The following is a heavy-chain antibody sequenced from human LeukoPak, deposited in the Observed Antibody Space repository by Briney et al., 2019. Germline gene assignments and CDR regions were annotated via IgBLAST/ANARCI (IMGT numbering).Heavy chain of an antibody. D-gene: IGHD3-10*01. CDR3: AREGSSPTTKHYYGSGSYGFDP. Sequence: PSETLSLTCAVSGGSISSSNWWSWLRPPPGKGLEWIGEIYHSGSTNYNPSLKSRVTISVDKSKNQFSLKLSSVTAADTAVYYCAREGSSPTTKHYYGSGSYGFDPWGQGTLVTVSS. CDR1: GGSISSSNW. J-gene: IGHJ5*02. V-gene: IGHV4-4*02. CDR2: IYHSGST.